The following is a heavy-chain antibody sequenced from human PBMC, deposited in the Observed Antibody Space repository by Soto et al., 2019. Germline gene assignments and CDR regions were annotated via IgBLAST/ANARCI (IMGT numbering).Heavy chain of an antibody. CDR1: GFTFTSSA. Sequence: ASVKVSCKASGFTFTSSAMQWVRQARGQRLEWIGWIVVGSGNTNYAQKFQERVTITRDMSTSTAYMELSSLRSEDTAVYYCAAGDFYYGSGINFDYWGQGTLVTVSS. D-gene: IGHD3-10*01. CDR2: IVVGSGNT. J-gene: IGHJ4*02. V-gene: IGHV1-58*02. CDR3: AAGDFYYGSGINFDY.